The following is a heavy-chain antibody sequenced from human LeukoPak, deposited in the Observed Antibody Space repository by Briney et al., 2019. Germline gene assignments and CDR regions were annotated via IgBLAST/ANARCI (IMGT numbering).Heavy chain of an antibody. J-gene: IGHJ4*02. CDR3: AREFIYDSSGYFGY. CDR1: GFTFSSYS. Sequence: GGSLRLSCAASGFTFSSYSMNWVRQAPGKGLEWVSSISSSSSYIYYADSVKGRFTISRGNAKNSLYLQMNSLRAEDTAVYYCAREFIYDSSGYFGYWGQGTLVTVSS. CDR2: ISSSSSYI. D-gene: IGHD3-22*01. V-gene: IGHV3-21*01.